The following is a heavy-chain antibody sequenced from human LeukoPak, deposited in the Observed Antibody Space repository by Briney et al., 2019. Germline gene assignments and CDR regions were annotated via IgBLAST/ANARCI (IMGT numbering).Heavy chain of an antibody. D-gene: IGHD6-13*01. J-gene: IGHJ2*01. CDR1: ALTFSNCW. CDR2: ISSSGSYI. CDR3: ARDGLAAATLHWCLDL. V-gene: IGHV3-21*01. Sequence: PGGSLRLSFVTSALTFSNCWMSSGRQAPGKGLEWVSSISSSGSYIYDADSVKGRFTICRDNARTSLYLQMTSLRAEDTAVYCCARDGLAAATLHWCLDLWGGGTLVTVSS.